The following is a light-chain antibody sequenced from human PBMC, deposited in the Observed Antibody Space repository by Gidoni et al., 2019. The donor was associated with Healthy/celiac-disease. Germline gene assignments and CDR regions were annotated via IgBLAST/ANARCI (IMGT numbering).Light chain of an antibody. CDR2: AAS. V-gene: IGKV1-39*01. Sequence: DIQMTQSPSSLSASVGDRVTITCRASQSISSYLNWYQQKPGKAPKLLIYAASSLQSGVPSRFSGSGSGTDFTLTISSRQPEDFATYYCQQSYSTPPVTFXQXTKVEIK. CDR1: QSISSY. CDR3: QQSYSTPPVT. J-gene: IGKJ1*01.